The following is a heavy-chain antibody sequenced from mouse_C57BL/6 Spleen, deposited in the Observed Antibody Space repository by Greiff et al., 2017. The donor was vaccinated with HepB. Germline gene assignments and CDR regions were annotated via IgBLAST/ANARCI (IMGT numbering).Heavy chain of an antibody. J-gene: IGHJ4*01. CDR1: GYAFSSSW. Sequence: VQLQESGPELVKPGASVKISCKASGYAFSSSWMNWVKQRPGKGLEWIGRIYPGDGDTNYNGKFKGKATLTADKSSSTAYMQLSSLTSEDSAVYFCARGSSPRDYWGQGTSVTVSS. D-gene: IGHD1-1*01. V-gene: IGHV1-82*01. CDR2: IYPGDGDT. CDR3: ARGSSPRDY.